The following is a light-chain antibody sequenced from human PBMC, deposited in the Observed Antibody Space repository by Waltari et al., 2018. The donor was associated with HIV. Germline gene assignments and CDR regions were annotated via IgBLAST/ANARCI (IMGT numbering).Light chain of an antibody. CDR1: ETISTN. CDR2: GAS. V-gene: IGKV3D-15*01. CDR3: QQYHDWPLT. J-gene: IGKJ3*01. Sequence: IVMTQSPATLPAFPGAEVTVCCRDGETISTNLVWYQIKPGQTPRLPIFGASTRATGVPRRFSGTGSGTEVTLTISGLQSDDAGVYHCQQYHDWPLTFGPGTKVEIK.